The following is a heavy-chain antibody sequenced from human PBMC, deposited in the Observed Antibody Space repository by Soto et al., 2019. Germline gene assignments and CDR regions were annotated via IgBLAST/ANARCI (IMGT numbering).Heavy chain of an antibody. Sequence: QVQLVESGGGVVQPGMSQRLSCAASGFTFSDHGMHWDRQAPGTGLERVAVMWYDGSNKYYADSVKGRFSISRDNSKKPRCLHVSILRGEDTAVYYCARDSPGKADWGLRGACDIRGKGTMVTV. J-gene: IGHJ3*02. V-gene: IGHV3-33*01. CDR3: ARDSPGKADWGLRGACDI. CDR1: GFTFSDHG. D-gene: IGHD7-27*01. CDR2: MWYDGSNK.